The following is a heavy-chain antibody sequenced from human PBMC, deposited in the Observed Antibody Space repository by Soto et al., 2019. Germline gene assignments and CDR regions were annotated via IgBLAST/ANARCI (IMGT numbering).Heavy chain of an antibody. D-gene: IGHD6-13*01. V-gene: IGHV5-51*01. Sequence: WIRQPPGKGLEWIGYIYPGDSDTRYSPSFQGQVTISADKSINTTYLQWSSLKASDTAIYYCARQAAAGKYYYAMDVWGQGTTVTVSS. J-gene: IGHJ6*02. CDR2: IYPGDSDT. CDR3: ARQAAAGKYYYAMDV.